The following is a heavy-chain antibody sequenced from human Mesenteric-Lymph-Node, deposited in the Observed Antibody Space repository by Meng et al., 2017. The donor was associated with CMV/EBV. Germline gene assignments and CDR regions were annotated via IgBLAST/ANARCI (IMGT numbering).Heavy chain of an antibody. D-gene: IGHD6-6*01. Sequence: SVKVSCKTSGSIFNTYTLSWVRNAPGQGLEWMGRISPILGVAVYAQNYQGRVTITADRSTSTTYMEISGLTSEDTAMFYCAATRGAARPEGFDFWGQWTMVTVSS. CDR3: AATRGAARPEGFDF. J-gene: IGHJ3*01. V-gene: IGHV1-69*02. CDR1: GSIFNTYT. CDR2: ISPILGVA.